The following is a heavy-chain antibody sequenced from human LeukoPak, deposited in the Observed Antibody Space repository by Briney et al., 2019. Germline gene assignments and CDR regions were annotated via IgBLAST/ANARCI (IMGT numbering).Heavy chain of an antibody. D-gene: IGHD3-10*01. V-gene: IGHV3-23*01. J-gene: IGHJ4*01. CDR1: GFTFSSYA. Sequence: GGSLRLSCAASGFTFSSYAMTWVRQAPDKGLEWVSAISGSDGSTYYADSVKGRFTISRDYAKNLLYLQMNSLRIEDTAVYYCARDHGIPGSGSYRFDYWGHGTLVTVSS. CDR3: ARDHGIPGSGSYRFDY. CDR2: ISGSDGST.